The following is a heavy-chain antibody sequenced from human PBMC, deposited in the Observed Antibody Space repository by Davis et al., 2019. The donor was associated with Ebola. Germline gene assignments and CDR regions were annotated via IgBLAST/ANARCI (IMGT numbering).Heavy chain of an antibody. V-gene: IGHV3-48*02. CDR1: GFTFSTYA. Sequence: GGSLRLSCAASGFTFSTYAMGWVRQAPGKGLEWVSSISSSGSAMYYADSVKGRFTISRDNAKNSLYLQMNNLRDEDTAVYYCARGRTMILGYFDYWGQGTLVTVSS. CDR3: ARGRTMILGYFDY. CDR2: ISSSGSAM. D-gene: IGHD3-22*01. J-gene: IGHJ4*02.